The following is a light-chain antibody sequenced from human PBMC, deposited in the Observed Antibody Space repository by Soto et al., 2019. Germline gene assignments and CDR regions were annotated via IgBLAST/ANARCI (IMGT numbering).Light chain of an antibody. CDR3: QVWDGGSGQMV. J-gene: IGLJ2*01. V-gene: IGLV3-21*02. CDR2: DDT. CDR1: NIESKS. Sequence: SYELTQPPSVSVAPGQTARITCGGTNIESKSVHWYQQRPGQAPVLAVYDDTDRPSGIPERFSGSNSGNTATLTISGVEAGDAADYYCQVWDGGSGQMVFGGGTKLTVL.